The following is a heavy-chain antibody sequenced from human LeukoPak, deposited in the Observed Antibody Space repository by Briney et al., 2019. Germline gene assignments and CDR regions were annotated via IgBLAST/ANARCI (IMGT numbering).Heavy chain of an antibody. CDR2: ISSSGSTI. CDR1: GFTSSDYY. D-gene: IGHD6-6*01. J-gene: IGHJ6*03. CDR3: ARVGRLAARPIYYYYYMDV. Sequence: PGGSLRLSCAASGFTSSDYYMSWIRQAPPKRLERASYISSSGSTIYYADSVKGRFTISRDNAKNSLYLQMNSLRAEDTAVYYCARVGRLAARPIYYYYYMDVWGKGTTVTVSS. V-gene: IGHV3-11*01.